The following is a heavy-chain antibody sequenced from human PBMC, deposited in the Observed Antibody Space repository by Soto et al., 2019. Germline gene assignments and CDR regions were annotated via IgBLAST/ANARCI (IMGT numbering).Heavy chain of an antibody. J-gene: IGHJ3*02. V-gene: IGHV3-23*01. CDR2: ISGSGGST. CDR3: AKDSATGGYYDFWSGYYGGFAFDI. CDR1: GFTFSSYA. D-gene: IGHD3-3*01. Sequence: GGSLRLSCAASGFTFSSYAMSWVRQAPGKGLEWVSAISGSGGSTYYADSVKGRFTISRDNSKNTLYLQMNSLRAEDTAVYYCAKDSATGGYYDFWSGYYGGFAFDIWGQGTMVTVSS.